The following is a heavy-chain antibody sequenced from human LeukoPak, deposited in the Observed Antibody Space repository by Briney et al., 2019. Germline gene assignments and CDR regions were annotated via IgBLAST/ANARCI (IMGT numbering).Heavy chain of an antibody. CDR2: IYYSGST. Sequence: PSETLSLTCTVSGGSISSYYWSWIRQPPGKGLEWIGYIYYSGSTNYNPSLKSRVTISVDTSKNQFSLKLSSVTAADTAVYYCARKTPYYSDGSGPLGTYYFDYWGRGTLVTVSS. J-gene: IGHJ4*02. CDR3: ARKTPYYSDGSGPLGTYYFDY. V-gene: IGHV4-59*12. D-gene: IGHD3-22*01. CDR1: GGSISSYY.